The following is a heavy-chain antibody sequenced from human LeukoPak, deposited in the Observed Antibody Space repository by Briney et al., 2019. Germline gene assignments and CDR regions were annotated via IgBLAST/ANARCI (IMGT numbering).Heavy chain of an antibody. CDR2: IYSSGST. D-gene: IGHD1-26*01. CDR1: GASISSGDYH. J-gene: IGHJ5*02. CDR3: ATRFSGRPFDP. Sequence: PSETLSLICTVSGASISSGDYHWTWIRQPPGKGLEWIGYIYSSGSTYYDPSLKSRVSISVDTSKNHFSLQLTSVTAADTAVYYCATRFSGRPFDPWGQGTLVIVSS. V-gene: IGHV4-30-4*08.